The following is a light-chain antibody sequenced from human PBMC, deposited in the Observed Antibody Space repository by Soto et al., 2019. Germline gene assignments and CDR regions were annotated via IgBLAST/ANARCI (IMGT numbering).Light chain of an antibody. Sequence: DIQMTQSPSSLSASVGDRVTITCRASQSISSYLNWYQQKPGKAPKLLIYAAYSLQSGVTSRFSGSVSGTDFTLTISSLHTEDCATYYCQQSYSTPITFGQGTRLEIK. CDR2: AAY. V-gene: IGKV1-39*01. CDR1: QSISSY. J-gene: IGKJ5*01. CDR3: QQSYSTPIT.